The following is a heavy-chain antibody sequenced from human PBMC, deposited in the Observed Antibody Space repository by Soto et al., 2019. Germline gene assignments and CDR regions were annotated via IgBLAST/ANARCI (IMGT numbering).Heavy chain of an antibody. Sequence: PSETLSLTCTICNGSIGSYYWTWIRQPPGKGLEWIGHIYYSGSTNYNPSLKSRLTLSLDTSKNQFSLKLTSVTAADTAVYYCARVGRLITAAGLLDAWGQGTLVTVSS. V-gene: IGHV4-59*01. J-gene: IGHJ5*02. CDR3: ARVGRLITAAGLLDA. CDR2: IYYSGST. D-gene: IGHD6-13*01. CDR1: NGSIGSYY.